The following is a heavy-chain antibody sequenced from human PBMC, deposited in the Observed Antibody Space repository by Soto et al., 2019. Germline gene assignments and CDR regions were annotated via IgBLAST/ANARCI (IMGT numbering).Heavy chain of an antibody. CDR2: TSSSSSYT. CDR1: GFTFSSYS. J-gene: IGHJ6*02. Sequence: GGSLRLSCAASGFTFSSYSMNWVRQPPGKGLEWVSSTSSSSSYTYYADSVKGRFTISRDNAKNSLYLQMNSLRAEDTAVYYCARDLQYFDWLPPYYYYYGMDVWGQGTTVTVSS. CDR3: ARDLQYFDWLPPYYYYYGMDV. D-gene: IGHD3-9*01. V-gene: IGHV3-21*01.